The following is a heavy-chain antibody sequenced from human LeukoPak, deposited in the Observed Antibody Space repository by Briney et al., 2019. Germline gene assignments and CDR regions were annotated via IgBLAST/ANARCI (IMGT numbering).Heavy chain of an antibody. Sequence: GGSLRLSCAASGFTVGSSDMTWVRQAPGKGLVWVSRIDTDGSSTTYADSVKGRFTISRDNAKNTLYLQMNSLRAEDTAVYYCARVSSSSWWALDYWGQGTLVTVSS. D-gene: IGHD6-13*01. J-gene: IGHJ4*02. V-gene: IGHV3-74*01. CDR3: ARVSSSSWWALDY. CDR2: IDTDGSST. CDR1: GFTVGSSD.